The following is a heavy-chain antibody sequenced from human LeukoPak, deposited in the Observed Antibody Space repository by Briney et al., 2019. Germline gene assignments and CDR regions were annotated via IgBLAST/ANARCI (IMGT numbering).Heavy chain of an antibody. CDR2: IGSSSSTI. D-gene: IGHD2-15*01. CDR1: GFTFSSYS. V-gene: IGHV3-48*02. Sequence: GGSLRLSCAPSGFTFSSYSMIWVRQAPGKGLEWVSYIGSSSSTIYYADSVKGRFTISRDNAKESLYLQMNSLRDEDTAVYYSARWWSAFDIWGQGTVVTVSS. CDR3: ARWWSAFDI. J-gene: IGHJ3*02.